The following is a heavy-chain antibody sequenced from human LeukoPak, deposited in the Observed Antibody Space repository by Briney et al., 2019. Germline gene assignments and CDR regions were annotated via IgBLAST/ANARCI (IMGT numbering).Heavy chain of an antibody. Sequence: GGSLRLSCAASGFPFSSHWLSWFRQSPGKGLEWVAHISHDGSEKHYVDSVKGRFTISRDNARNSQFLQMNSLRVDDTAVYYCASGGGWVFFNWGQGTLVTVSS. J-gene: IGHJ4*02. D-gene: IGHD6-19*01. CDR3: ASGGGWVFFN. CDR2: ISHDGSEK. V-gene: IGHV3-7*01. CDR1: GFPFSSHW.